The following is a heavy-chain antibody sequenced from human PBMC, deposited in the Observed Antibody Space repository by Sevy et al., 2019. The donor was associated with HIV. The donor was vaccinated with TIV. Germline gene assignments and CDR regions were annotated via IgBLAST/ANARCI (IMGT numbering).Heavy chain of an antibody. CDR3: AKESDYGDYDY. J-gene: IGHJ4*02. CDR2: ISGSGGST. Sequence: GGSLRLSCAASGFSFSSYGMSWVRQAPGKGLEWVSAISGSGGSTYYGDSVKGRFTISRDNSKNTLYLQMNSLRAEDTAVYYCAKESDYGDYDYWGQGPLVTVSS. CDR1: GFSFSSYG. V-gene: IGHV3-23*01. D-gene: IGHD4-17*01.